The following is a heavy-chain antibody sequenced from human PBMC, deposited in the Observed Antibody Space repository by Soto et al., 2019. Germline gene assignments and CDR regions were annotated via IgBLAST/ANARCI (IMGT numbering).Heavy chain of an antibody. V-gene: IGHV4-4*02. D-gene: IGHD6-13*01. J-gene: IGHJ4*02. Sequence: QVQLQESGPGLVKPSGTLSLTCAVSGGSISSSNWWSWVRQPPGKGLEWIGEIYHSGNTNYNPSLKRRVPISVDKSQNQFSRKLSSVTAADTAVYYCARVAAAGTYFDYWGQGTLVTVSS. CDR1: GGSISSSNW. CDR2: IYHSGNT. CDR3: ARVAAAGTYFDY.